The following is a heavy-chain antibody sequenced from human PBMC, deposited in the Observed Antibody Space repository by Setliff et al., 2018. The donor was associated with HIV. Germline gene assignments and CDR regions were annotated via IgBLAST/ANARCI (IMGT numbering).Heavy chain of an antibody. D-gene: IGHD3-3*01. CDR2: IDTNTGNP. V-gene: IGHV7-4-1*02. CDR3: ARAPPRITIFGVVVSSDYYNYYMDV. CDR1: GYTFTNYA. Sequence: ASVKVSCKASGYTFTNYAMNWVRQAPGQGLEWMGWIDTNTGNPTYAQGFTGRFVFSLDTSVSTAFLQISSLQAEDTAVYYCARAPPRITIFGVVVSSDYYNYYMDVWGKGTTVTVSS. J-gene: IGHJ6*03.